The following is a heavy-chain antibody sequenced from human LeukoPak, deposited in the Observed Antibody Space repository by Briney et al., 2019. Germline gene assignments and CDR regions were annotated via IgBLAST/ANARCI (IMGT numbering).Heavy chain of an antibody. V-gene: IGHV1-69*04. CDR2: IIPILGIA. J-gene: IGHJ6*02. CDR3: ARSRFGDYGMDV. CDR1: GGTFSSYA. Sequence: ASVKVSCKASGGTFSSYAISWVRQAPGQGLEWMGRIIPILGIANYAQKFQGRVTITADKSTGTAYMELSSLRSEDTAVYYCARSRFGDYGMDVWGQGTTVTVSS. D-gene: IGHD3-10*01.